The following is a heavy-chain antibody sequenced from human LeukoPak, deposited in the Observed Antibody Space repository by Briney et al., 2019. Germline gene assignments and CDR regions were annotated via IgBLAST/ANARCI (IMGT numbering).Heavy chain of an antibody. V-gene: IGHV4-59*01. CDR3: ASSSSGWYTGFDY. D-gene: IGHD6-19*01. CDR1: GGSISSYY. CDR2: IYYSGST. J-gene: IGHJ4*02. Sequence: PSETLSLTCTVSGGSISSYYWSWIRQPPGKGLEWIGYIYYSGSTNYNPSLKGRVTISVDTSKNQFSLKLSSVTAADTAVYYCASSSSGWYTGFDYWGQGTLVTVSS.